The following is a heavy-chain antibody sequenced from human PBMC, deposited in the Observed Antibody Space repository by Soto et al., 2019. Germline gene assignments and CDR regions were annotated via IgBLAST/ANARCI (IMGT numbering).Heavy chain of an antibody. CDR1: GDNLSSNSAA. V-gene: IGHV6-1*01. CDR3: ARGAVADWSRVFDS. CDR2: TYYRSKWYK. J-gene: IGHJ4*02. Sequence: SQTLSLTCAISGDNLSSNSAACNCIRQSPSRGLEWLGRTYYRSKWYKEYDLSVKSRITINVDTSKNQISLQLTSVPPEETAVYYCARGAVADWSRVFDSWGQGTLVTVSS. D-gene: IGHD6-19*01.